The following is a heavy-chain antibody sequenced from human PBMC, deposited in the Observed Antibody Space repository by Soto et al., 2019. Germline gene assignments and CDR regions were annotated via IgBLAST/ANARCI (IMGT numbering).Heavy chain of an antibody. CDR3: ATAVAGELAWFEP. V-gene: IGHV4-39*01. D-gene: IGHD6-19*01. CDR1: GGSISSSSYY. CDR2: IYYSGST. J-gene: IGHJ5*02. Sequence: SETLSLTCTVSGGSISSSSYYWGWIRQPPGKGLEWIGSIYYSGSTYYNPSLKSRVTISVDTSKNQFSLKLSSVTAADTAVYYCATAVAGELAWFEPWGQGTLVTVSS.